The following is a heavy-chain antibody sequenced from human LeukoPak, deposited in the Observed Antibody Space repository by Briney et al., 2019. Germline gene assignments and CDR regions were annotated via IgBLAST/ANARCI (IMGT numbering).Heavy chain of an antibody. D-gene: IGHD2-15*01. CDR3: GRGGYCSGGTCYRFNAFDI. CDR2: IKGDGSEK. V-gene: IGHV3-7*01. J-gene: IGHJ3*02. CDR1: GFTFSNYW. Sequence: GSLRLSCAASGFTFSNYWMNWVRPAPGEGLECVANIKGDGSEKYYVDSVKGRFTISRDNAKNSLYLQMNSLRAEDTAVYYCGRGGYCSGGTCYRFNAFDIWGQGTTVTVSS.